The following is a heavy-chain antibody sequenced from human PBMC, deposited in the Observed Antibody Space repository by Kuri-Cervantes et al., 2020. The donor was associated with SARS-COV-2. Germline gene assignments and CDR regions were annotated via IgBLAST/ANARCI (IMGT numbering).Heavy chain of an antibody. Sequence: GGSLRLSCAASNFTFSNAWMNWVRQAPGKGLEWVGRIKSKTDGGTTDYAAPVKGRFTISRDTSRTTLYLQMNSLRAEDTAVYYCARAPDGLYVWGQGTTVTVSS. D-gene: IGHD1-14*01. CDR1: NFTFSNAW. CDR3: ARAPDGLYV. V-gene: IGHV3-15*07. J-gene: IGHJ6*02. CDR2: IKSKTDGGTT.